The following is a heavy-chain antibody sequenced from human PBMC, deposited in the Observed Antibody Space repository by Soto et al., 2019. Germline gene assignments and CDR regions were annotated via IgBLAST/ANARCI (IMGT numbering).Heavy chain of an antibody. V-gene: IGHV4-30-4*01. CDR3: ARERGVDIVATSNPLFDY. J-gene: IGHJ4*02. CDR2: IYYSGST. Sequence: PSETLSLTCTVSGGSISSGGYYWSWIRQPPGKGLEWIGYIYYSGSTYYNPSLKSRVTISVDTSKNQFSLKLSSVTAADTAVYYCARERGVDIVATSNPLFDYWGQGTLVTVSS. D-gene: IGHD5-12*01. CDR1: GGSISSGGYY.